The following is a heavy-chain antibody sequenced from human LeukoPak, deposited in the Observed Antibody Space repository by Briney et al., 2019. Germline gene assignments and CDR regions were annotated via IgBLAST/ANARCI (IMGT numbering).Heavy chain of an antibody. CDR1: GFTFSSYS. J-gene: IGHJ4*02. CDR2: ISGSSSTI. D-gene: IGHD2-15*01. CDR3: ARGRDYCSDY. V-gene: IGHV3-48*01. Sequence: GGSLRLSCAASGFTFSSYSMNWVRQAPGEGLEWVSYISGSSSTIYYADSVKGRFTISRDNAKNSLYLQMNSLRAEDTAVYYCARGRDYCSDYWGQGTLVTVSS.